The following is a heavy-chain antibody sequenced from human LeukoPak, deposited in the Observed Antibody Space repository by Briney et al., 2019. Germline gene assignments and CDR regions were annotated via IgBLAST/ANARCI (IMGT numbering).Heavy chain of an antibody. CDR2: IIPILGIA. D-gene: IGHD3-22*01. J-gene: IGHJ4*02. CDR3: AREYYDSSGYRMYYFDY. CDR1: GYTFTGYY. V-gene: IGHV1-69*04. Sequence: SVKVSCKASGYTFTGYYMHWVRQAPGQGLEWMGRIIPILGIANYAQKFQGRVTITADKSTSTAYMELSSLRSEDTAVCYCAREYYDSSGYRMYYFDYWGQGTLVTVSS.